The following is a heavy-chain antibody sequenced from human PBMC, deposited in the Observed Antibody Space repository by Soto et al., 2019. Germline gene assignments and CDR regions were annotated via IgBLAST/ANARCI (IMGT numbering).Heavy chain of an antibody. CDR3: VKDRGRFGAYDAFDI. Sequence: GGSLRLSCSASGFTFSSYAMHWVRQAPGKGLEYVSAISSNGGSTYYADSVKGRFTISRDNSKNTLYLQMSSLRAEDTAVYYCVKDRGRFGAYDAFDIWGQGTMVTVSS. J-gene: IGHJ3*02. CDR2: ISSNGGST. D-gene: IGHD3-10*01. CDR1: GFTFSSYA. V-gene: IGHV3-64D*08.